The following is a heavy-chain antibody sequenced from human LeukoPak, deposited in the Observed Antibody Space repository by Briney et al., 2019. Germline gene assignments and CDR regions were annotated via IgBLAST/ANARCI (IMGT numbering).Heavy chain of an antibody. CDR1: GFTFSDYT. CDR2: IWYDGSNK. Sequence: GRSLRLSCAASGFTFSDYTIHWVRQAPGKGLEWVAVIWYDGSNKYYADSVKGRFTISRDNSKNTLYLQMNNLRAEDTALYYCAKQVNSNYFDYWGQGTLVTVSS. V-gene: IGHV3-33*06. J-gene: IGHJ4*02. D-gene: IGHD4-11*01. CDR3: AKQVNSNYFDY.